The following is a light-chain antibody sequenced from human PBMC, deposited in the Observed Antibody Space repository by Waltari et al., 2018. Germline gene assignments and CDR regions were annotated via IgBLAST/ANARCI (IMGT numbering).Light chain of an antibody. V-gene: IGKV3-20*01. J-gene: IGKJ1*01. CDR3: QQYGETPWT. CDR2: GAS. Sequence: EIVLTQSPGTLSLSPEERATLSCRATESVPANYLAWYQQKPGQAPRLLISGASSRATGIPDRFSGRGSGTDFTLTIARLEPEDFAVYYCQQYGETPWTFGQGTKVDLK. CDR1: ESVPANY.